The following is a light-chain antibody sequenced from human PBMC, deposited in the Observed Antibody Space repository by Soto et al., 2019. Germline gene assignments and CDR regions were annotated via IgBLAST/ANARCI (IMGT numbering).Light chain of an antibody. J-gene: IGKJ5*01. Sequence: EIVLTQSPATLSLSPGERATLSCRASQSVSSYLAWYQQKAGQAPRLLIYDASNRATGIPARFSGSGSGTDFTLTFSSLEPEDFAVYFCQHRSNWPLTFGQGTRLEIK. CDR3: QHRSNWPLT. CDR2: DAS. CDR1: QSVSSY. V-gene: IGKV3-11*01.